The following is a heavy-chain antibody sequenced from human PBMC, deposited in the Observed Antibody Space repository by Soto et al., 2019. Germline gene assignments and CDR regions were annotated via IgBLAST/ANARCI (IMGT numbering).Heavy chain of an antibody. CDR1: GFTFSSYS. D-gene: IGHD4-17*01. CDR3: ARDQRGEGKFSVEVAFDI. V-gene: IGHV3-21*01. J-gene: IGHJ3*02. CDR2: ISSSSSYI. Sequence: GGSLRLSCAASGFTFSSYSMNWVRQAPGKGLEWVSSISSSSSYIYYADSVKGRFTISRDNAKNSLYLQMNSLRAEDTAVYYCARDQRGEGKFSVEVAFDIWGQGTMVTVSS.